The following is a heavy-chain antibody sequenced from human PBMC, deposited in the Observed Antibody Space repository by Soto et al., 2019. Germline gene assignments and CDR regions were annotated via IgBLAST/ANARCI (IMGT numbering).Heavy chain of an antibody. CDR3: ASLLVDTAMVTSLGGSYYYGMDV. J-gene: IGHJ6*02. CDR1: GGTFSSYT. Sequence: KPRGASVKVSCKASGGTFSSYTISWVRQAPGQGLEWMGRIIPILGIANYAQKFQGRVTITADKSTSTAYMELSSLRSEDTAVYYCASLLVDTAMVTSLGGSYYYGMDVWGQGTTVTVSS. CDR2: IIPILGIA. D-gene: IGHD5-18*01. V-gene: IGHV1-69*02.